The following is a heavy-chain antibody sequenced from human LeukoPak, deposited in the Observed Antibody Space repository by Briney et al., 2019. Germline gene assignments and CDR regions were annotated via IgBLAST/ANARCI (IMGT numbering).Heavy chain of an antibody. CDR1: GFTFSRFA. V-gene: IGHV3-23*01. Sequence: GGSLRLSCAASGFTFSRFAMSWVRQAPGKGLEWVSSISSSGNTNYADSVKGRFTISRDNSKNTLYLQMNSLRAEDTAVYYCARAEYSSGWYAVGYTNYWGQGTLVTVSS. J-gene: IGHJ4*02. CDR2: ISSSGNT. CDR3: ARAEYSSGWYAVGYTNY. D-gene: IGHD6-19*01.